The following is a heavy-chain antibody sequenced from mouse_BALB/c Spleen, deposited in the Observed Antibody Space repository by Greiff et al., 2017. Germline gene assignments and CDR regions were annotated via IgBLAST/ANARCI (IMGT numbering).Heavy chain of an antibody. D-gene: IGHD2-14*01. CDR1: GYSITSDYA. J-gene: IGHJ2*01. V-gene: IGHV3-2*02. Sequence: VQLKESGPGLVKPSQSLSLTCTVTGYSITSDYAWNWIRQFPGNKLEWMGYISYSGSTSYNPSLKSRISITRDTSKNQFFLQLNSVTTEDTATYYCARNYRYEGFDYWGQGTTLTVSS. CDR2: ISYSGST. CDR3: ARNYRYEGFDY.